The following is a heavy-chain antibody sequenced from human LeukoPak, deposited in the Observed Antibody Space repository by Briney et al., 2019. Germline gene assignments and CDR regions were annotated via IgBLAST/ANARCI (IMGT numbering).Heavy chain of an antibody. CDR3: ARVEVYGDYAFDY. CDR1: GGSISSGGYY. V-gene: IGHV4-31*03. CDR2: IYYGGST. Sequence: SETLSLTCTVSGGSISSGGYYWSWIRQHPGKGLEWIGYIYYGGSTYYNPSLKSRVTISVDTSKNQFSLKLSSVTAADTAVYYCARVEVYGDYAFDYWGQGTLVTVSS. J-gene: IGHJ4*02. D-gene: IGHD4-17*01.